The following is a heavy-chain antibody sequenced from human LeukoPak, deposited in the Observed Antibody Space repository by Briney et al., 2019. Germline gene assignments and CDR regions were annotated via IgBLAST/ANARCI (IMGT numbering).Heavy chain of an antibody. J-gene: IGHJ3*02. CDR2: INHSGST. Sequence: SETLSLTCAVYGGSFSGYYWSWIRQPPGKGLEWIGEINHSGSTKYKPSLKSRVTISVDTSKNQFSLKLSSVTAADTAVYYCARGRFLDAFDIWGQGTMVTVSS. CDR1: GGSFSGYY. D-gene: IGHD3-3*01. CDR3: ARGRFLDAFDI. V-gene: IGHV4-34*01.